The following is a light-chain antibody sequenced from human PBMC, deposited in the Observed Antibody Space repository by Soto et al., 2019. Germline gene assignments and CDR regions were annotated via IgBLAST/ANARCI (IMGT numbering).Light chain of an antibody. CDR3: QSYDSSLSVYVV. CDR2: GNI. V-gene: IGLV1-40*01. CDR1: SSNIGADYD. J-gene: IGLJ2*01. Sequence: QLVLTQPPSVSGAPGQRVTISCTGSSSNIGADYDVHWYRQLPGTAPKLLIYGNINRPSGVPDRFSGSKSGTSASLAITGLQAEDEADYYCQSYDSSLSVYVVFGGGTKLTVL.